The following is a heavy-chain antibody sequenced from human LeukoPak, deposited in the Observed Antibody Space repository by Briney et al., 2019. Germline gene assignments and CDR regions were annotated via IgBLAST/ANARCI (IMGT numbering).Heavy chain of an antibody. V-gene: IGHV3-7*04. CDR3: ARDVGKGYFDY. Sequence: GGSLRLSCAASGFTFSDYYMSWLRQAPGKGLEWVANIKEDGSVKNYEDSVKGRFTISRDNAANSVSLLLNSLRAEDTAVYYCARDVGKGYFDYWGQGTLVTVSS. CDR2: IKEDGSVK. J-gene: IGHJ4*02. CDR1: GFTFSDYY.